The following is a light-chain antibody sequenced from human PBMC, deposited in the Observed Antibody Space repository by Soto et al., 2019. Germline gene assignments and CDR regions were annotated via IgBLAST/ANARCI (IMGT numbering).Light chain of an antibody. V-gene: IGKV3-20*01. CDR2: DAS. CDR1: QNVANNY. CDR3: EQYGSTPLT. Sequence: EIVLTQSPCTLSLSPGERATLSCRASQNVANNYLAWYQQKPGQAPRFLIYDASSRATGIPDRFSGSGSGTDFTLTISRLEPEDFAVYYCEQYGSTPLTFGGGTKVEI. J-gene: IGKJ4*01.